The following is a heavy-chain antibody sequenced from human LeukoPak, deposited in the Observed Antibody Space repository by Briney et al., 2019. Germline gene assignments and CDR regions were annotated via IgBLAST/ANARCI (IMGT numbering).Heavy chain of an antibody. CDR1: GGTFSSYA. Sequence: ASVKVSCKASGGTFSSYAISWVRQAPGQGLEWMGGIIPIFGTANYAQKFQGRVTITADKSTSTAYMELSSLRSEDTAVYYCARGPVRRKYSRGYYSYWGQGTLVTVSS. CDR3: ARGPVRRKYSRGYYSY. D-gene: IGHD3-22*01. CDR2: IIPIFGTA. V-gene: IGHV1-69*06. J-gene: IGHJ4*02.